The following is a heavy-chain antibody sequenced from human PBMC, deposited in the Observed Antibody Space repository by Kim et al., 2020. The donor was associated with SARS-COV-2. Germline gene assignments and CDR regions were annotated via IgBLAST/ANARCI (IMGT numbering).Heavy chain of an antibody. V-gene: IGHV4-34*01. CDR3: ASLSYDFWSGYYTRNAFDI. D-gene: IGHD3-3*01. J-gene: IGHJ3*02. Sequence: SRVTISVDTSKNQFSLKLSSVTAADTAVYYCASLSYDFWSGYYTRNAFDIWGQGTMVTVSS.